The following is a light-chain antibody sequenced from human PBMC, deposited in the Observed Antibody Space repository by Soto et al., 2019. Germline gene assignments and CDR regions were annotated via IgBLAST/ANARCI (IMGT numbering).Light chain of an antibody. CDR1: SSNIGSNT. V-gene: IGLV1-44*01. CDR2: SNN. Sequence: QSVLTQPPSASGTPGQRVTISCSGSSSNIGSNTVNWYQQLPGTAPKLLIYSNNQRPSGVPDRFSGSKSGTSASLAISGLQSEDEADYYCAAWDDSTLSARYVVGLGTKVTV. J-gene: IGLJ1*01. CDR3: AAWDDSTLSARYV.